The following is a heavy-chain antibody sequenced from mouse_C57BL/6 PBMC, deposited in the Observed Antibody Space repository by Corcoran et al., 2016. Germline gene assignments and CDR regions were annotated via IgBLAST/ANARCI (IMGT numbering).Heavy chain of an antibody. Sequence: EVQLQQSGPELVKPGASVKISCKASGYTFTDYYMNWVKQSHGKSLEWIGDINPNNGGTSYNQKFKGKATLTVDKSSSTAYMELRSLTSEDSAVYYCARKDYGSSYPYWYFDVWGTGTTVTVSS. J-gene: IGHJ1*03. CDR1: GYTFTDYY. CDR2: INPNNGGT. D-gene: IGHD1-1*01. V-gene: IGHV1-26*01. CDR3: ARKDYGSSYPYWYFDV.